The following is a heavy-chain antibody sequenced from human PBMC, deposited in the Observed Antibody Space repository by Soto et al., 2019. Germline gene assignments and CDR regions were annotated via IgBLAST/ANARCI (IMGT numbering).Heavy chain of an antibody. V-gene: IGHV3-21*01. D-gene: IGHD1-26*01. CDR3: ARERRLGSGGYFEYYYYYGMDV. Sequence: PGGSLRLSCAASGFTFSSYSMNWVRQAPGKGLEWVSSISSSSSYIYYADSVKGRFTISRDNAKNSLYLQMNSLRAEDTAVYYCARERRLGSGGYFEYYYYYGMDVWGQGTTVTVPS. CDR1: GFTFSSYS. J-gene: IGHJ6*02. CDR2: ISSSSSYI.